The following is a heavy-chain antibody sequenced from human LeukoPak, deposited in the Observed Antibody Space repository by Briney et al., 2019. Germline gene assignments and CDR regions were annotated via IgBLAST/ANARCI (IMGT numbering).Heavy chain of an antibody. CDR1: GYSFTSYW. Sequence: GESLRISCKGSGYSFTSYWISWGRQMPAKGLEWMGRIDPSDSYTNYSPSFQGHVTISADKSISTAYLQWSSLKASDTAMYYCARSSNDYYGSGSYYKFDYWGQGTLVTVSS. D-gene: IGHD3-10*01. CDR2: IDPSDSYT. V-gene: IGHV5-10-1*01. CDR3: ARSSNDYYGSGSYYKFDY. J-gene: IGHJ4*02.